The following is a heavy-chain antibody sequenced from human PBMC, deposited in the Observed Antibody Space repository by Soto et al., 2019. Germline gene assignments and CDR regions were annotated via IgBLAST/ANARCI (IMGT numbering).Heavy chain of an antibody. CDR2: IWYDGSNK. D-gene: IGHD2-15*01. V-gene: IGHV3-33*01. CDR1: GFSFSSYG. CDR3: ARDACGGGSYYSRVPTNWFDP. J-gene: IGHJ5*02. Sequence: QFGVSLRLSCAASGFSFSSYGMHWFRQAPGKGLEWVAVIWYDGSNKYYADSVKGRFTISRDNSKNTLYLQMNSLRAEDTAVYYCARDACGGGSYYSRVPTNWFDPWGQGTLVTVSS.